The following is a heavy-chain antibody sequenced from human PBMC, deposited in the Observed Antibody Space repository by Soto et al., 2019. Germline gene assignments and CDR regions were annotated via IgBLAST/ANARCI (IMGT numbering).Heavy chain of an antibody. J-gene: IGHJ6*02. CDR2: INHSGST. V-gene: IGHV4-34*01. CDR3: ARLPRGYNYGMDV. Sequence: QVQLQQWGAGLLKPSETLSLTCAVYGGSFSGYYWSWIRQPPGKGLEWSGEINHSGSTNYNPSLKSRVTISVDTSKNQFSLKLSSVTAADTAVYYCARLPRGYNYGMDVWGQGTTVTVSS. CDR1: GGSFSGYY.